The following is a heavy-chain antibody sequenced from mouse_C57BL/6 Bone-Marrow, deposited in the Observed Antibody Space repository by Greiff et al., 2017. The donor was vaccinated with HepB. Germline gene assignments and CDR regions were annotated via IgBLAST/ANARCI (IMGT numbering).Heavy chain of an antibody. Sequence: EVKVVESGGGLVQSGRSLRLSCATSGFTFSDFYMEWVRQAPGKGLEWIAASRNKANDYTTEYSASVKGRFIVSRDTSQSILYLQMNALRAEDTAIYYCARDAYGNYGGFYWYFDVWGTGTTVTVSS. J-gene: IGHJ1*03. D-gene: IGHD2-1*01. V-gene: IGHV7-1*01. CDR2: SRNKANDYTT. CDR1: GFTFSDFY. CDR3: ARDAYGNYGGFYWYFDV.